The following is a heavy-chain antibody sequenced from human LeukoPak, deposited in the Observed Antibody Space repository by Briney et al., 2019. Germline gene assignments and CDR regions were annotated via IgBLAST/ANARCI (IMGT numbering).Heavy chain of an antibody. V-gene: IGHV3-48*03. J-gene: IGHJ4*01. CDR1: GFAFSTYE. CDR3: AAYYYDTGPMAV. D-gene: IGHD3-22*01. CDR2: ISSSGSNI. Sequence: PGGSVSFSCAASGFAFSTYEMNWVRQAPGKGLEWVSYISSSGSNIHYADSVKGRFTISRDNAENSLYLQMNSLRAEDTAVYYCAAYYYDTGPMAVWGQGTLVTVSS.